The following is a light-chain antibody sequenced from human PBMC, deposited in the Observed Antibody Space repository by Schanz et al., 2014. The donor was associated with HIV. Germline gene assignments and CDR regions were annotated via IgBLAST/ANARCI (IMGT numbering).Light chain of an antibody. J-gene: IGKJ2*01. CDR2: DAS. V-gene: IGKV3-11*01. CDR3: QQCDSYPYT. Sequence: EIVLTQSPATVSLSPGERVTLSCRASQSISSYLAWYQQTPGQAPRLLIYDASKKATGIPARFSGSGSGTDFTLTISGLQPDDFATYYCQQCDSYPYTFGQGTKLDIK. CDR1: QSISSY.